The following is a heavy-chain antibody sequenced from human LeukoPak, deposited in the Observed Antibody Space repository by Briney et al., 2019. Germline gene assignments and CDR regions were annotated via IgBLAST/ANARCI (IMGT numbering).Heavy chain of an antibody. V-gene: IGHV3-53*01. D-gene: IGHD3-22*01. J-gene: IGHJ4*02. CDR2: IYSGGST. CDR3: ARDHTGTDYYDSSGYSSILYYFDY. Sequence: GGSLRLSCAASGFTVSSNYMSWVRQAPGKGLEWVSVIYSGGSTYYADSVKGRFTISRDNSKNTLYLQMNSLRAEDTAVYYCARDHTGTDYYDSSGYSSILYYFDYWGQGTLVTVSS. CDR1: GFTVSSNY.